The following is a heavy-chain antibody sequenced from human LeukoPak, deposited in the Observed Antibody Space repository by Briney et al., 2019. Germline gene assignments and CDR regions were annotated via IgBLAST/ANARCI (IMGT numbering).Heavy chain of an antibody. CDR3: AREYCGGDCYLNYFDY. V-gene: IGHV3-74*01. CDR2: INSVGSST. Sequence: GGSLRLSCAASGFTFSSYWMHWVRQAPGKGLVWVSRINSVGSSTSYADSVKGRFTISRDNAKNTLYLQMSSLRAEDTAVYYCAREYCGGDCYLNYFDYWGQGTLVTVSS. J-gene: IGHJ4*02. D-gene: IGHD2-21*02. CDR1: GFTFSSYW.